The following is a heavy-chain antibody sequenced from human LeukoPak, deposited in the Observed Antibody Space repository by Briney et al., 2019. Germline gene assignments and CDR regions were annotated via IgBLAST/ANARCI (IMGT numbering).Heavy chain of an antibody. CDR1: GYTFSGYY. CDR2: INPNTGGT. J-gene: IGHJ6*02. Sequence: ASVTVSCKASGYTFSGYYIHWVRQAPGQGLEWMAWINPNTGGTNYAQKLQGRVTMTRDTSNSTAYMELSRLRSDDTAVYYCALVYCDILTGNYYYYYGMDVWGQGTMVTVSS. CDR3: ALVYCDILTGNYYYYYGMDV. D-gene: IGHD3-9*01. V-gene: IGHV1-2*02.